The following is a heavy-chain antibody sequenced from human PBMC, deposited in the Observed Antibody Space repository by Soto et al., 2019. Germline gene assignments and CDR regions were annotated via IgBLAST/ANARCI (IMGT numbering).Heavy chain of an antibody. CDR1: GGSISSYY. CDR3: ARAGIAARPYYYYYMDV. Sequence: SETLSLTCTVSGGSISSYYWSWIRQPPGKGQEWIGYIYYSGSTNYNPSLKSRVTISVDTSKNQFSLKLSSVTAADTAVYYCARAGIAARPYYYYYMDVWGKGTTVTVSS. V-gene: IGHV4-59*01. J-gene: IGHJ6*03. D-gene: IGHD6-6*01. CDR2: IYYSGST.